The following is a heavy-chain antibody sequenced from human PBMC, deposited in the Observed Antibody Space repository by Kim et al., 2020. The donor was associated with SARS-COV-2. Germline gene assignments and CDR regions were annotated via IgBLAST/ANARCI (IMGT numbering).Heavy chain of an antibody. J-gene: IGHJ4*02. V-gene: IGHV3-21*01. D-gene: IGHD4-17*01. CDR3: ARGGNSYGGESDY. CDR1: GFTFSNYN. CDR2: ISSSGTYT. Sequence: GGSLRLSCAASGFTFSNYNMNWVRQPPGRGLEWVSSISSSGTYTYYTDSLKGRFTISRDNAKNSLYLQMDSLRAEDTAVYYCARGGNSYGGESDYWGQGTLVTVSS.